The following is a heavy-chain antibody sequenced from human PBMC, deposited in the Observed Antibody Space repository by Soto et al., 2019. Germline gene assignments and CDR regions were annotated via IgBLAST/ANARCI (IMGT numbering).Heavy chain of an antibody. CDR2: INPSGGST. CDR1: EYTFTDYY. CDR3: ETAAYSTSWYDF. J-gene: IGHJ5*01. Sequence: QVQLVQSGAEVKKPGASVKLSCKSSEYTFTDYYIHWVRQAPGQGLEWMGLINPSGGSTSYAQKFPSRINMTKDTSTSTVYMELSSLRSEDTAVYYCETAAYSTSWYDFWGQGTLVTVSS. D-gene: IGHD6-13*01. V-gene: IGHV1-46*01.